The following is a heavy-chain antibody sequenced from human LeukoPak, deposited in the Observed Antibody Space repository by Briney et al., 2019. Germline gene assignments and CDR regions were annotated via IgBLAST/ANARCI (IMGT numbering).Heavy chain of an antibody. J-gene: IGHJ4*02. CDR3: ARDDYGDSVAPEY. CDR2: IIPILGIA. V-gene: IGHV1-69*04. D-gene: IGHD4-17*01. Sequence: ASVKVSCKASGGTFSSYAISWVRQAPGQGLEWMGRIIPILGIANYAQKFQGRVTITADKSTSTAYMELSSLRSEDTAVYYCARDDYGDSVAPEYWGQGTLVTVSS. CDR1: GGTFSSYA.